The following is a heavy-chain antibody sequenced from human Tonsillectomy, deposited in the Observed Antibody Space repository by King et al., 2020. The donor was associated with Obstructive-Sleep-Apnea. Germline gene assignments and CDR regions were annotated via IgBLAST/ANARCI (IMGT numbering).Heavy chain of an antibody. CDR3: ASLVGDYAFDI. D-gene: IGHD4-17*01. CDR1: GFTFSSYA. CDR2: ISYDGSNK. V-gene: IGHV3-30-3*01. J-gene: IGHJ3*02. Sequence: VQLVESGGGVVQPGRSLRLSCAASGFTFSSYAMHGVRQAPGKGLEWVAVISYDGSNKYYADSVKGRLTISRDNSKTTLYLQMNSLRAEDTAVYYCASLVGDYAFDIWGQGTMVTVSS.